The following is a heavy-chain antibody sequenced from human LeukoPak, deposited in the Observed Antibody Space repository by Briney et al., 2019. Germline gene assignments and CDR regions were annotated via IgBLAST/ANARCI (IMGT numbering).Heavy chain of an antibody. Sequence: SETLSLTCIVSGDSISNWIYYWGWIRQTPGKGLEWIGTIYYSGTTYYNPSLKSRVTISVDTSKNQFSLKLSSVTAADTAGYYCAKFVYNYFWGSYRSPRDYYSYRDVWGKGTTVTISS. J-gene: IGHJ6*03. V-gene: IGHV4-39*01. CDR2: IYYSGTT. CDR3: AKFVYNYFWGSYRSPRDYYSYRDV. D-gene: IGHD3-16*02. CDR1: GDSISNWIYY.